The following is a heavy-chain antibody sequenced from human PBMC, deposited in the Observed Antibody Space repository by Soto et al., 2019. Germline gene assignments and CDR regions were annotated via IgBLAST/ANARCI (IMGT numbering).Heavy chain of an antibody. CDR1: GFTFSDHY. V-gene: IGHV3-72*01. CDR2: TRNKANSYTT. J-gene: IGHJ4*02. CDR3: ARADDSSGYYLDY. D-gene: IGHD3-22*01. Sequence: EVQLVESGGGLVQPGGSLRLSCAASGFTFSDHYMDWVRQAPGKGLEWVGRTRNKANSYTTEYAASVKGRFTISRDDSKNSLYLQMNSLNTEDTAVYYCARADDSSGYYLDYWGQGTLVTVSS.